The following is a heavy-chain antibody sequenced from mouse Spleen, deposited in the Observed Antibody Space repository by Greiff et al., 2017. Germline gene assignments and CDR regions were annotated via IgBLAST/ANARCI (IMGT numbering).Heavy chain of an antibody. Sequence: QVHVKQPGAELVKPGASVKMSCKASGYTFTSYWITWVKQRPGQGLEWIGDIYPGSGSTNYNEKFKSKATLTVDTSSSTAYMQLSSLTSEDSAVYYCARMRGYDRYFDVWGTGTTVTVSS. D-gene: IGHD2-2*01. CDR2: IYPGSGST. CDR3: ARMRGYDRYFDV. J-gene: IGHJ1*03. CDR1: GYTFTSYW. V-gene: IGHV1-55*01.